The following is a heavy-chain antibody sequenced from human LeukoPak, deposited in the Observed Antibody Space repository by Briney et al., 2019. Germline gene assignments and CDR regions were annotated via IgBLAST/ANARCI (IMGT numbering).Heavy chain of an antibody. CDR3: ARGSPTMTVAGLGFDY. D-gene: IGHD3-22*01. CDR1: GFTFSNYA. J-gene: IGHJ4*02. CDR2: ISSDGSNK. Sequence: GGSLRLSCAASGFTFSNYAMHWVRQAPGKGLEWVAVISSDGSNKYYADSVKGRFTISRVNSKNTLYLQMNSLRAEDTAVYYCARGSPTMTVAGLGFDYWGQGTLVTVSS. V-gene: IGHV3-30*04.